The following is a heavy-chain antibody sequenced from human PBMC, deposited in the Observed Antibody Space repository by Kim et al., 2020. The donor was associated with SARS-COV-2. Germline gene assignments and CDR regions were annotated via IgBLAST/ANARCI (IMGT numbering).Heavy chain of an antibody. D-gene: IGHD2-15*01. CDR1: GYSFTNNA. CDR3: ARGGHGDIVVLIATTAFDY. V-gene: IGHV1-3*04. Sequence: ASVKVSCKASGYSFTNNAMHWVRQAPGQRLEWMGWINIGNGNTKYSQKFQGRVTITRDTSASTAYMELSSLRSEDTAVFYCARGGHGDIVVLIATTAFDYWGQGTLVTVSS. J-gene: IGHJ4*02. CDR2: INIGNGNT.